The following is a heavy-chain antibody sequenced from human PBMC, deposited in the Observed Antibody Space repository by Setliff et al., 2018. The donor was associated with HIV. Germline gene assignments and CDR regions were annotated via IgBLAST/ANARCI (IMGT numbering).Heavy chain of an antibody. Sequence: GGSLRLSCAASGFTFDDYGMSWVRQAPGKGLEWVSGIDWNGGSRGYADSVKGRFTISRDNAKNSLYLQMNSLRAEDTALYYCARVPYYYVSSGYYWDYWGQGTLVTVS. CDR1: GFTFDDYG. J-gene: IGHJ4*02. CDR2: IDWNGGSR. CDR3: ARVPYYYVSSGYYWDY. V-gene: IGHV3-20*04. D-gene: IGHD3-22*01.